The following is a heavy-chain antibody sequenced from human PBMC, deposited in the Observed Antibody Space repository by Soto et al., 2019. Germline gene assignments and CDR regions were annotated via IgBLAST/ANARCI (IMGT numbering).Heavy chain of an antibody. Sequence: EVQLLESGGGLVQPGASLRLSCAASGFTFSSYAMSWVRQAPGKGLEWGSVISGSDDSTYYADSVKGRFTISRDNSKNTLYLQMNSLRAEDTAVYYRAKRSSSSTSDDWGQGPLVTVSS. V-gene: IGHV3-23*01. CDR1: GFTFSSYA. J-gene: IGHJ4*02. D-gene: IGHD6-6*01. CDR2: ISGSDDST. CDR3: AKRSSSSTSDD.